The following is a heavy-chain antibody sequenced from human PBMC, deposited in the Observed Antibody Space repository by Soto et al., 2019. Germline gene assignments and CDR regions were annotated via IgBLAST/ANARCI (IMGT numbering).Heavy chain of an antibody. Sequence: GGSLRLSCAASGFTFSTYGMHWVRQAPGKGLEWVTVISYDGSKKYYADSVKGRFTISRDNSKNTLYLEMNSLRAEDTAVYYCIWQQDFYYGRAVWGQGTTVTVSS. CDR3: IWQQDFYYGRAV. CDR1: GFTFSTYG. V-gene: IGHV3-30*03. J-gene: IGHJ6*02. D-gene: IGHD6-13*01. CDR2: ISYDGSKK.